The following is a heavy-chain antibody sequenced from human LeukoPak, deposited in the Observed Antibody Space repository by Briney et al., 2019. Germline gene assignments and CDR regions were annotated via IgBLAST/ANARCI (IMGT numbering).Heavy chain of an antibody. CDR1: GFTFSSYS. J-gene: IGHJ4*02. CDR3: ARGSGATYSSSWYLDY. CDR2: ISSSSSYI. Sequence: LGGSLRLSCAASGFTFSSYSMNWVRQAPGKGLEWVSSISSSSSYIYYADSVKGRFTISRDNAKNSLYLQMNSLRAEDTAVYYCARGSGATYSSSWYLDYWGQGTLVTVSS. V-gene: IGHV3-21*01. D-gene: IGHD6-13*01.